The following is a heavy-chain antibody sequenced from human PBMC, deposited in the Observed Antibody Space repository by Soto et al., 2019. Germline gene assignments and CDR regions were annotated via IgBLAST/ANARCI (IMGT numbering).Heavy chain of an antibody. CDR1: GGSISSGGYY. V-gene: IGHV4-31*03. J-gene: IGHJ6*02. CDR3: ARDGYCSSICFSNYYYYGMDV. Sequence: PSETLSLTCTVSGGSISSGGYYWSWIRQHPGKGLEWIGYIYYSGSTYYNPSLKSRVTISVDTSKNQFSLKLSSVTAADTAVYYCARDGYCSSICFSNYYYYGMDVSCQAPTVTVS. D-gene: IGHD2-2*03. CDR2: IYYSGST.